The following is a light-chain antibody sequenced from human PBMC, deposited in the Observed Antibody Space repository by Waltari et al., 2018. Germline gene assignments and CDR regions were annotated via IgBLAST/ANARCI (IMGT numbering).Light chain of an antibody. J-gene: IGKJ2*01. CDR3: QQSYSTPPYT. CDR1: QSISSY. V-gene: IGKV1-39*01. Sequence: DIQMTQSPSSLSASVGDRVTITCRASQSISSYFNWYQQKPGKALKLLIYAASSLQSGVPSRFSGSGSGTDFTLTISSLQPEDFATYYCQQSYSTPPYTFGQGTKLEIK. CDR2: AAS.